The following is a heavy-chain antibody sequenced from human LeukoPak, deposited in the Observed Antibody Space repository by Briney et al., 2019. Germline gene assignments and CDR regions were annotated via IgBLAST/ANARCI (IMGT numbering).Heavy chain of an antibody. J-gene: IGHJ4*02. Sequence: SETLSLTCAVYGGSFSGYYWSWIRQPPGKGLEWIGEINHSGSTNYNPSLKSRVTISVDTSKNQFSLKLSSVTAADTAVYYCARGPLAVAGTTPLDYWAREPWSPSPQ. V-gene: IGHV4-34*01. CDR2: INHSGST. CDR1: GGSFSGYY. D-gene: IGHD6-19*01. CDR3: ARGPLAVAGTTPLDY.